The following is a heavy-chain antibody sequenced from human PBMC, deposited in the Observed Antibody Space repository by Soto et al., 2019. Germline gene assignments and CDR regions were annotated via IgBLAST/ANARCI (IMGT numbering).Heavy chain of an antibody. J-gene: IGHJ4*02. CDR2: IYNSGST. CDR1: GGSISSYY. D-gene: IGHD5-18*01. Sequence: PSETLSLTCTVSGGSISSYYWSWVRQPPGKGLEWIGYIYNSGSTSYNASLKSRVTISVHMSKNEFYLRLSSLTAADTAVYYCATLGYTYGPYWGQGSLVTVSS. CDR3: ATLGYTYGPY. V-gene: IGHV4-59*08.